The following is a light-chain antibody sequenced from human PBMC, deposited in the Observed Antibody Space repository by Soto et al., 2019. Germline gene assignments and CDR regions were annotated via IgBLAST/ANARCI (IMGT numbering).Light chain of an antibody. V-gene: IGKV1D-12*01. J-gene: IGKJ3*01. Sequence: DIQMTQFPSSVSASVGDRVTITCRASQDISSWLAWYQQKPGKAPNLLIYGASTLQSGVPSRFSGSGSGTEFTLPISSLQPEDFATYYCQQSNSFPPGFGPGTKVDIK. CDR1: QDISSW. CDR3: QQSNSFPPG. CDR2: GAS.